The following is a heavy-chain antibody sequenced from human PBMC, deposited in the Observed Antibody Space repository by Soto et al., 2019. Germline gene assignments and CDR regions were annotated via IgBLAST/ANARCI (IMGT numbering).Heavy chain of an antibody. CDR2: INAGNGNT. CDR3: ARDLGRWQQLTTIGQNIDY. J-gene: IGHJ4*02. Sequence: VASVKVSCKASGYTFTSYAMHWVRQAPGQRLEWMGWINAGNGNTKYSQKFQGRVTITRDTSASTAYMELSSLRSEDTAVYYCARDLGRWQQLTTIGQNIDYWGQGTLVTVSS. D-gene: IGHD6-13*01. V-gene: IGHV1-3*01. CDR1: GYTFTSYA.